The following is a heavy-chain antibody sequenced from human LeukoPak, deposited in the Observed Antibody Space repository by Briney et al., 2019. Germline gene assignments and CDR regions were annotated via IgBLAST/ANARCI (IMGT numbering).Heavy chain of an antibody. D-gene: IGHD6-13*01. CDR2: ISSSSSSM. V-gene: IGHV3-21*06. CDR1: GFTFSTYS. Sequence: GGSLRLSCAASGFTFSTYSMNWVRQAPGKGLERVSSISSSSSSMYFADSVKGRFTISRDNAKNSLYLQMNSLRAEDTAVYYCAKSSLSYWYFDLWGRGILVTVSS. CDR3: AKSSLSYWYFDL. J-gene: IGHJ2*01.